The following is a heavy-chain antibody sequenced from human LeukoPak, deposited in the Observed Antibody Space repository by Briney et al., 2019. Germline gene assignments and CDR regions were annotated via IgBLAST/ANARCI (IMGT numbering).Heavy chain of an antibody. Sequence: SSVKVSCKASGGTFSSYAISWVRQAPGQGLEWMGGIIPIFGTANYAQKFQGRVTITTDEPTSTAYMELSSLRSGDTAVYYCARSVYYDILTHFDYWGQGTLVTVSP. CDR3: ARSVYYDILTHFDY. CDR1: GGTFSSYA. CDR2: IIPIFGTA. V-gene: IGHV1-69*05. D-gene: IGHD3-9*01. J-gene: IGHJ4*02.